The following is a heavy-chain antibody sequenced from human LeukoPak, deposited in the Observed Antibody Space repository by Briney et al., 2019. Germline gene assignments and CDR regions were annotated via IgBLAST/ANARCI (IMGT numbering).Heavy chain of an antibody. CDR2: ISSNGGIT. V-gene: IGHV3-64*01. Sequence: PGGSLRLSCAASGFTFSSYAMHWVRQAPGKGLEYVSAISSNGGITYYANSVEGRFTISRDNSKNTLYLQMGSLRAEDMAVYYCAIDQLLLSYYYGMDVWGQGTTVTVSS. CDR1: GFTFSSYA. J-gene: IGHJ6*02. CDR3: AIDQLLLSYYYGMDV. D-gene: IGHD2-2*01.